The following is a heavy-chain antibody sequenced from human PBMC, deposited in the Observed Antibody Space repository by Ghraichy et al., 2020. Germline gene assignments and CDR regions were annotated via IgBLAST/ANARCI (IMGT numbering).Heavy chain of an antibody. J-gene: IGHJ4*02. Sequence: GESLNISCAASGFTFSNAWMSWVRQAPGKGLEWVGRITSKTDGGTTDYAAPVKGRFTISRDDSKNTLYLQMNSLKTEDTAVYYCTTVLTYYDFWSGYRLFDYWGQGTLVTVSS. V-gene: IGHV3-15*01. CDR1: GFTFSNAW. CDR2: ITSKTDGGTT. CDR3: TTVLTYYDFWSGYRLFDY. D-gene: IGHD3-3*01.